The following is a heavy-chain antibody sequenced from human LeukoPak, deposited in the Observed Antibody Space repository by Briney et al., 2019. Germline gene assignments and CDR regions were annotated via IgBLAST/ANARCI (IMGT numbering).Heavy chain of an antibody. CDR3: ARVVLYCSGSSCYWFDY. D-gene: IGHD2-15*01. V-gene: IGHV4-61*02. CDR1: VGSISRGSYY. Sequence: SQTLSLTCTVSVGSISRGSYYWTWIRQPAGKGLEWIGSFYHNGRLCYHPSLKSHIIISVDTSKNQFSLKLSSVTAADTAVYYCARVVLYCSGSSCYWFDYWGQGTLVTVSS. J-gene: IGHJ4*02. CDR2: FYHNGRL.